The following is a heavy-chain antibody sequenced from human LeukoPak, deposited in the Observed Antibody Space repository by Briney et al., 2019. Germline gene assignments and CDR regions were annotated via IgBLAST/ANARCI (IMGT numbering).Heavy chain of an antibody. CDR1: GFTFSTFS. CDR2: ISSDASYI. D-gene: IGHD2-2*01. V-gene: IGHV3-21*01. CDR3: AKGPFGPAGYHFDY. J-gene: IGHJ4*02. Sequence: GGSLRLSCAVSGFTFSTFSMNWVRQAPGKGLEWVSSISSDASYISYVDSVRGRFTISRDNAKNSLYLQMNSLRAEDTAVYYCAKGPFGPAGYHFDYWGQGTLVTVSS.